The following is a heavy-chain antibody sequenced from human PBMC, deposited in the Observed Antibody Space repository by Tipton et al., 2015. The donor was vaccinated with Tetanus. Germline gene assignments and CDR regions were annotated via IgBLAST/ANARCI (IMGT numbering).Heavy chain of an antibody. D-gene: IGHD1-26*01. CDR1: GFTFRSYA. Sequence: SLRLSCSASGFTFRSYAMHWVRQAPGMGLEFVSLISDNGATTDYADSVKGRFTISRDNSQNTLYLQMSGLRPEDTALYYCVKAMQGGSSGTQEFWGQGILFTVAS. CDR2: ISDNGATT. J-gene: IGHJ4*02. V-gene: IGHV3-64D*08. CDR3: VKAMQGGSSGTQEF.